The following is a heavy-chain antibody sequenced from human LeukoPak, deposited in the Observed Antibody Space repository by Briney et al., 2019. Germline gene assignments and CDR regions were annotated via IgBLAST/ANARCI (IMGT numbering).Heavy chain of an antibody. D-gene: IGHD3-22*01. CDR1: GFTFSSYG. J-gene: IGHJ3*02. CDR2: IKQDGSEK. V-gene: IGHV3-7*03. CDR3: ASYYYDRFDAFDI. Sequence: GGSLRLSCAASGFTFSSYGTHWVRQAPGKGLEWVANIKQDGSEKYYVDSVKGRFTISRDNAKNSLYLQMNSLRAEDTAVYYCASYYYDRFDAFDIWGQGTMVTVSS.